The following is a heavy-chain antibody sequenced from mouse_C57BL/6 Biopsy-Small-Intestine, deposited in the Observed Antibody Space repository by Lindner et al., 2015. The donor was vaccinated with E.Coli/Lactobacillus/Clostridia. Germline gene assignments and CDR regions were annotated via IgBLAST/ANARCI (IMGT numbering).Heavy chain of an antibody. J-gene: IGHJ4*01. D-gene: IGHD2-3*01. CDR1: GFSLTSYA. Sequence: VQLQESGPGLVAPSQSLSITCTVSGFSLTSYAISWVRQPPGKGLEWLGVIWTGGGTNYNSAFKSRLSISKDNSKSQVFLKMNSLQTDDTARYYCARIYDGYYVEFDYAMDYWGQGTSVTVSS. CDR3: ARIYDGYYVEFDYAMDY. CDR2: IWTGGGT. V-gene: IGHV2-9-1*01.